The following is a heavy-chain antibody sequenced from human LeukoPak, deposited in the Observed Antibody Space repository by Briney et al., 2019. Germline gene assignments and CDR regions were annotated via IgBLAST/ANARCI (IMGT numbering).Heavy chain of an antibody. J-gene: IGHJ1*01. V-gene: IGHV4-61*02. CDR3: ARDHRDCSGGSCSGYFQH. CDR1: GDSITSVGYY. CDR2: IYTSGGT. D-gene: IGHD2-15*01. Sequence: PSETLSLTCTVSGDSITSVGYYWIWLRQPAGKGLEWIGRIYTSGGTNYNPSLKSRVTISVETSKNQFSLQLTSVTAVDTAVYYCARDHRDCSGGSCSGYFQHWGEGTLVTVSS.